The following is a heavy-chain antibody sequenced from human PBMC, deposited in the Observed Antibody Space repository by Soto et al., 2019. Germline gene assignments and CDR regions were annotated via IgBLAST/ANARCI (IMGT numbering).Heavy chain of an antibody. V-gene: IGHV1-8*01. CDR3: ARARQRSTIFGATIYNWFDP. Sequence: QVQLVQSGAEVKKPGASVKVSCKASGYTFTSYDINWVRQATGQGLEWMGWMNPNSGTTGYAQKFQGRVTMTRNTSISTAYMELSSLRSEDTAVYYCARARQRSTIFGATIYNWFDPWGQGTLVTVSS. CDR2: MNPNSGTT. J-gene: IGHJ5*02. D-gene: IGHD3-3*01. CDR1: GYTFTSYD.